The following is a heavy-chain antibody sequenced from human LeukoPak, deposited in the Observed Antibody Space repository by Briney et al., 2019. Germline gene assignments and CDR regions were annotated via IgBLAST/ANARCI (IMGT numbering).Heavy chain of an antibody. V-gene: IGHV4-59*08. CDR1: GGSISSYY. CDR3: ARHSRGSGN. CDR2: ITNSGST. J-gene: IGHJ4*02. Sequence: PSETLSLTCTVSGGSISSYYWSWIRQPPGKGLEWIGYITNSGSTNYNPSLKSRVTISVDTSKSQFSLKLSSVTAADTAVYYCARHSRGSGNWGQGTLVTVSS. D-gene: IGHD3-10*01.